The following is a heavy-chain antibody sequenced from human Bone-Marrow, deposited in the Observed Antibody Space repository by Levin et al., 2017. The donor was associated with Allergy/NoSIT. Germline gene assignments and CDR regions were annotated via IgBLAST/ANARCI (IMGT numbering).Heavy chain of an antibody. CDR2: IKSKTDGGTT. Sequence: GGSLRLSCAASGFTFSNAWMSWVRQAPGKGLEWVGRIKSKTDGGTTDYAAPVKGRFTISRDDSKNTLYLQMNSLKTEDTAVYYCTTPIGVVAATTDYYYGMDVWGQGTTVTVSS. CDR1: GFTFSNAW. D-gene: IGHD2-15*01. CDR3: TTPIGVVAATTDYYYGMDV. V-gene: IGHV3-15*01. J-gene: IGHJ6*02.